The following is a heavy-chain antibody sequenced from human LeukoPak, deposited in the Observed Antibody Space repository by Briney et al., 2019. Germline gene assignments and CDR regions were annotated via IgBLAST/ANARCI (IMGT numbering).Heavy chain of an antibody. Sequence: PGGSLRLSCAASGFTFSSYSMNWVRQAPGKGLEWVSYISSSSSTIYYADSVKGRFTISRDNAKNSLYLQMNSLRAEDTAVYYCARETTAYCGGDCYSDWFDPWGQGTLVTVSS. D-gene: IGHD2-21*02. CDR2: ISSSSSTI. J-gene: IGHJ5*02. V-gene: IGHV3-48*04. CDR3: ARETTAYCGGDCYSDWFDP. CDR1: GFTFSSYS.